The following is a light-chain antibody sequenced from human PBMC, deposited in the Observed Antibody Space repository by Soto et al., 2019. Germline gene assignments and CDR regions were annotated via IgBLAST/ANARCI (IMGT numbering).Light chain of an antibody. J-gene: IGKJ2*01. CDR3: QQYGTAPYT. CDR1: QSVDSRY. CDR2: GTS. V-gene: IGKV3-20*01. Sequence: ETVVTQSPGTLSSSPGEGATLFCGASQSVDSRYLAWYQQKPGQAPRLLIHGTSNRASGIPDRFSGSGSGTDFTLTISRLEPEDFAVYYCQQYGTAPYTFGQGTTLEFK.